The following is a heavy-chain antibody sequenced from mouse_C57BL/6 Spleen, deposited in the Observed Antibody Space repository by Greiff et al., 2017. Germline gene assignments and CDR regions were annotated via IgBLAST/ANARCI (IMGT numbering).Heavy chain of an antibody. CDR3: AREGPWEGDY. CDR1: GYSFTGYY. J-gene: IGHJ2*01. Sequence: EVQLQESGPELVKPGASVKISCKASGYSFTGYYMNWVKQSPEKSLEWIGEINPSTGGTTYNQKFKAKATLTVDKSSSTAYMQLKSLTSEDSAVYYCAREGPWEGDYWGQGTTLTVSS. V-gene: IGHV1-42*01. CDR2: INPSTGGT. D-gene: IGHD4-1*01.